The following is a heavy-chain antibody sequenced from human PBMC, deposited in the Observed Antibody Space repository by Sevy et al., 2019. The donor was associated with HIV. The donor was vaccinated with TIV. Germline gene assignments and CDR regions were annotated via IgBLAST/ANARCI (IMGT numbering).Heavy chain of an antibody. Sequence: ASVKVSCKASGGTLNTYAISWVRQAPGQGLEWIGRIIPKFGTANNAQNFQDRVTITADESTSTAYMELNSHRYDDTAIYFCATDNYGGYDYHKLDFWGQGTLVTVSS. CDR1: GGTLNTYA. J-gene: IGHJ4*02. D-gene: IGHD5-12*01. V-gene: IGHV1-69*13. CDR3: ATDNYGGYDYHKLDF. CDR2: IIPKFGTA.